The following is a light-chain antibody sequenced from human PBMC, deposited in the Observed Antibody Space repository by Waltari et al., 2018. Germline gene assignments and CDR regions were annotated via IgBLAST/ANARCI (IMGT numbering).Light chain of an antibody. CDR3: TAWDESLVGRL. CDR1: GSHIGSNG. J-gene: IGLJ2*01. Sequence: QSVLTQPPSTSGTPGQTVTISCSGSGSHIGSNGVNLYQQVPGTAPQLLIYGNNQRPSGFPDRFSCSKSATSASLAISGLQSEDEADYCTAWDESLVGRLFGGGTKLTVL. V-gene: IGLV1-44*01. CDR2: GNN.